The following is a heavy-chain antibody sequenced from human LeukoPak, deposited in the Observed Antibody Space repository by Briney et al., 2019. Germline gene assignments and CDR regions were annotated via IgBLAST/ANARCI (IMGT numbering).Heavy chain of an antibody. V-gene: IGHV4-61*02. D-gene: IGHD5-24*01. CDR2: FYTSGST. CDR3: ARGRDGYNFLNRGEYYYFDY. Sequence: PSETLSLTCTVSGGSISSGTYYWSWIRQPAGKGLEWIGRFYTSGSTNYNPSLKSRVTISVDTSKNQFSLKLSSVTAADTAVYYCARGRDGYNFLNRGEYYYFDYWGQGTLVTVSS. J-gene: IGHJ4*02. CDR1: GGSISSGTYY.